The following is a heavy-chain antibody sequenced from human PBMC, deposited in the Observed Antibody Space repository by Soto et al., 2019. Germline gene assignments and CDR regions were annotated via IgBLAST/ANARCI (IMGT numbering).Heavy chain of an antibody. CDR3: ARDEYGSGSYYLYYYYYYGMDV. Sequence: PGGSLRLSCAASGFTFSSYGMHWVRQAPGKGLEWVAVIWYDGSNKYYADSVKGRFTISRDNSKNTLYLQMNSLRAEDTAVYYCARDEYGSGSYYLYYYYYYGMDVWGQGTTVTVSS. CDR1: GFTFSSYG. D-gene: IGHD3-10*01. J-gene: IGHJ6*02. CDR2: IWYDGSNK. V-gene: IGHV3-33*01.